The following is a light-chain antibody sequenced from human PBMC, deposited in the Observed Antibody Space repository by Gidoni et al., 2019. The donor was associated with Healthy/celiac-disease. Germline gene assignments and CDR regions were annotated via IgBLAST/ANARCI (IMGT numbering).Light chain of an antibody. CDR3: QQYDNLPIT. V-gene: IGKV1-33*01. J-gene: IGKJ5*01. CDR1: QDISNY. Sequence: DIQMPQSPSSLSGSVGDRDTITCQASQDISNYLNSYQQKPGKAPKLLIYDASNLETGVPSRFSGSGSGTDFTFTISSLQPEDIATYYCQQYDNLPITFGQGTRLEIK. CDR2: DAS.